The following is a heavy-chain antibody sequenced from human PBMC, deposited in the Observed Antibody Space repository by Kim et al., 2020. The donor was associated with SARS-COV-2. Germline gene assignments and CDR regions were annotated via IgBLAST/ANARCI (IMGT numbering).Heavy chain of an antibody. CDR1: GGSFSGYY. CDR3: ARGRSYYYGSGRDLDY. Sequence: SETLSLTCAVYGGSFSGYYWSWIRQPPGKGLEWIGEINHSGSTNYNPSLKSRVTISVDTSKNQFSLKLSSVTAADTAVYYCARGRSYYYGSGRDLDYWGQGTLVTVSS. J-gene: IGHJ4*02. V-gene: IGHV4-34*01. CDR2: INHSGST. D-gene: IGHD3-10*01.